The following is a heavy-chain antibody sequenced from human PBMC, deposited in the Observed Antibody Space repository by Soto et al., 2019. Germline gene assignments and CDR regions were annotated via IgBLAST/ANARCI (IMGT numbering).Heavy chain of an antibody. CDR3: ARDYGDTLNYYYYYYMDV. J-gene: IGHJ6*03. Sequence: GASVKVSCKASGYTFTSYDINWVRQATGQGLEWMGWMNPNSGNTGYAQKFQGRVTMTRNTSISTAYMELSSLRSEDTAVYYCARDYGDTLNYYYYYYMDVWGKGTTVTVSS. D-gene: IGHD4-17*01. V-gene: IGHV1-8*01. CDR1: GYTFTSYD. CDR2: MNPNSGNT.